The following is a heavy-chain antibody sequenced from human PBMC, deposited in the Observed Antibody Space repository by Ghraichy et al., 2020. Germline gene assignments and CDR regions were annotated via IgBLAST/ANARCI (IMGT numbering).Heavy chain of an antibody. CDR2: ISSSSSYT. D-gene: IGHD3-22*01. J-gene: IGHJ4*02. V-gene: IGHV3-11*06. CDR1: GFTFSDYY. CDR3: ARDRTPRTKDYDSSGYGL. Sequence: GGSLRLSCAASGFTFSDYYMSWIRQAPGKGLEWVSYISSSSSYTNYADSVKGRFTISRDNAKNSLYLQMNSLRAEDTAVYYCARDRTPRTKDYDSSGYGLWGQGTLVTVSS.